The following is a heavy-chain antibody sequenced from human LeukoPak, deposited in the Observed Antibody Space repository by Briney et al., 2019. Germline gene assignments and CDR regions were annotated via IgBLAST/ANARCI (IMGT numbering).Heavy chain of an antibody. Sequence: GGSLRLSCAASGFSVSSNYMSWVRQAPGKGLEWVSVIYSGGSTYYADSVKGRFTISRGNTRKSLSLQMSSLRSEDTALYYCARESETSGWYDYWGQGTLVTVSS. J-gene: IGHJ4*02. D-gene: IGHD6-19*01. CDR1: GFSVSSNY. CDR2: IYSGGST. V-gene: IGHV3-53*05. CDR3: ARESETSGWYDY.